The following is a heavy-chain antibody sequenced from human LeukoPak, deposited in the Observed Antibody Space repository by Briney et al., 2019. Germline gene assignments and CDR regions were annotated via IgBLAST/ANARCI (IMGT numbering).Heavy chain of an antibody. D-gene: IGHD3-3*02. CDR2: ISFDGRNT. CDR3: ARDRISRTDY. J-gene: IGHJ4*02. V-gene: IGHV3-30*04. Sequence: QAGGSQRLSCAASGFTFSNYAMHWVRQAPGEGLDWVTAISFDGRNTHYANSVKGRFTISRDNSKNTLYLQMNSLRAEDTAVYYCARDRISRTDYWGQGTLVTVSS. CDR1: GFTFSNYA.